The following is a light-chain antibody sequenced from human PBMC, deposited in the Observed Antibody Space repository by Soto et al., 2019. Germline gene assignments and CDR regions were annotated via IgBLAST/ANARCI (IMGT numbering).Light chain of an antibody. V-gene: IGLV2-14*01. J-gene: IGLJ1*01. Sequence: QSVLTQPASVSGSPGQSITISCTGTSSDVGAYDYVSWYQQHPDKAPKFMIYEVTNRPSGVSHRFSGSKSGNTASLTISGLQAEDEAEYYCTSFTSSSTYVFGTGTKVPVL. CDR1: SSDVGAYDY. CDR2: EVT. CDR3: TSFTSSSTYV.